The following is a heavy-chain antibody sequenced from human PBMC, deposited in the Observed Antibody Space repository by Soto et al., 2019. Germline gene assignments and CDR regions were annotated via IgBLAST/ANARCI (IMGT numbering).Heavy chain of an antibody. V-gene: IGHV1-18*04. Sequence: QVKLVQSGAEVKRPGASVKVSCKASGYTFSTYGFNWVRQAPGQGLEWMGWISPYNGDTNYAQNFQDRVTLTTDTSTNTAYMELRSLTSDDTAVYYCARTPRAQMIVLEVATRFDYWGQGTLVTVSS. CDR2: ISPYNGDT. CDR3: ARTPRAQMIVLEVATRFDY. J-gene: IGHJ4*02. D-gene: IGHD2-15*01. CDR1: GYTFSTYG.